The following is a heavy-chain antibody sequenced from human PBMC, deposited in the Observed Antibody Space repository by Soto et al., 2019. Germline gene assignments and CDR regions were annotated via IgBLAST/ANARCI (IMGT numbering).Heavy chain of an antibody. D-gene: IGHD3-3*01. V-gene: IGHV3-23*01. CDR2: ISGSGGST. J-gene: IGHJ1*01. CDR1: GFTFSSYA. CDR3: AKEITISAEYFQH. Sequence: GGSLRLSCSASGFTFSSYAMSWVRQAPGKGLEWVSAISGSGGSTYYADSVKGRFTMSRDNSKNTLYLEMNSLRAEDTAVYYCAKEITISAEYFQHWGQGTLVTVSS.